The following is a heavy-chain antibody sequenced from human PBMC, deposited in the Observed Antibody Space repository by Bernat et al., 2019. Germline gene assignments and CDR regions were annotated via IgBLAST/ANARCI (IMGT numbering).Heavy chain of an antibody. CDR1: GFTFSGSA. J-gene: IGHJ2*01. V-gene: IGHV3-30*04. CDR2: ISYDGSNK. CDR3: ARDQTVTSAWYFDL. D-gene: IGHD4-11*01. Sequence: VQLVESGGGLVQPGGSLKLSCAASGFTFSGSAMHWVRQASGKGLEWVAVISYDGSNKYYADSVKGRFTISRDNSKNTLYLQMNSLRAEDTAVYYCARDQTVTSAWYFDLWGRGTLVTVSS.